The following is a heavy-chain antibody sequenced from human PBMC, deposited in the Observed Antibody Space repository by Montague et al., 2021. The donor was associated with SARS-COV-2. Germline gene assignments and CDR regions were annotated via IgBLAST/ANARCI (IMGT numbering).Heavy chain of an antibody. CDR1: GGSISSSNW. CDR2: IYHSGST. Sequence: SETLSLTCAVSGGSISSSNWWSWVRQPPGKGLEWIGEIYHSGSTDYNPSLKSRVTTSVDESKNQFSLKLSSVTAADTAVYYCARDATMVSHSYFDYWGQGTLVTVSS. CDR3: ARDATMVSHSYFDY. D-gene: IGHD4/OR15-4a*01. J-gene: IGHJ4*02. V-gene: IGHV4-4*02.